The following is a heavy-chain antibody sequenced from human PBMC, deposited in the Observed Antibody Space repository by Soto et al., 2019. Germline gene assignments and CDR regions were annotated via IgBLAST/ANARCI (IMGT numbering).Heavy chain of an antibody. J-gene: IGHJ5*02. V-gene: IGHV5-10-1*01. Sequence: GESLKISCKGSGYSFTSYWISWVRQMPGKGLEWMGRIDPSDSYTNYSPSFQGHVTISADKSISTAYLQWSSLKASDTAMYYCARHCSGGSCYVDNWFDPWGQGTLVTVSS. CDR2: IDPSDSYT. CDR1: GYSFTSYW. D-gene: IGHD2-15*01. CDR3: ARHCSGGSCYVDNWFDP.